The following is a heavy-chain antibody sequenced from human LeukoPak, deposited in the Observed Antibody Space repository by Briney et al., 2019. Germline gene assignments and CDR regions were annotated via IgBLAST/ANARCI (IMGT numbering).Heavy chain of an antibody. J-gene: IGHJ2*01. CDR2: IYSGGAT. Sequence: GGSLRLSCAVSEFSVSSNYMNWVRQAPGKGLEWVSVIYSGGATYYADSVKGRFTVSRDSSGNTLFLHMTRLKTEDTAVYFCARVGDHYHWYLDVWGRGTLVTVSS. V-gene: IGHV3-53*01. D-gene: IGHD3-10*01. CDR1: EFSVSSNY. CDR3: ARVGDHYHWYLDV.